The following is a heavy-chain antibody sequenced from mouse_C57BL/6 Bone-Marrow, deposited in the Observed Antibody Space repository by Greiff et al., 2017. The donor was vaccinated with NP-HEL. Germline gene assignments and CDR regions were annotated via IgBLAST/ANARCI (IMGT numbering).Heavy chain of an antibody. Sequence: QVQLQQPGAELVRPGSSVKLSCKASGYTFTSYWMDWVKQRPGQGLEWIGNIYPSDSETHYNQKFKDKATLTVDKSSSTAYMQLSSLTSEDSAVYYCARSRRRRFDYWGQGTTLTVSS. J-gene: IGHJ2*01. CDR2: IYPSDSET. V-gene: IGHV1-61*01. CDR3: ARSRRRRFDY. CDR1: GYTFTSYW.